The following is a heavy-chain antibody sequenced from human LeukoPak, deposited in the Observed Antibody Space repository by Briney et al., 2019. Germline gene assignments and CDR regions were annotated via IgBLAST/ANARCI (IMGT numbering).Heavy chain of an antibody. CDR3: ARVGDGYNSELD. CDR2: ISSSSSYI. CDR1: GFTFSSYS. J-gene: IGHJ4*02. V-gene: IGHV3-21*01. Sequence: PGGSLRLSCAASGFTFSSYSMNWVRQAPGKGLEWVSSISSSSSYIYYADSVKSRFTISRDNAKNSLYLQMNSLRAEDTAVYYCARVGDGYNSELDWGQGTLVTVSS. D-gene: IGHD5-12*01.